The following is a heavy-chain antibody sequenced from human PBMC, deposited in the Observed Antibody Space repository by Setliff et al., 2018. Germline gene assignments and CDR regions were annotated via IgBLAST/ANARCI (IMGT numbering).Heavy chain of an antibody. CDR2: IDPRDDFT. CDR3: AIDYGPTGTPYH. D-gene: IGHD1-1*01. J-gene: IGHJ4*02. Sequence: RASVKVSCKASGHSFSDFYMHWVRQVPGEGLEALGRIDPRDDFTVYAERFKDRLTITADTSTDTSYMEMSSLRFEDTAVYHCAIDYGPTGTPYHWGQGTPVTVSS. V-gene: IGHV1-69-2*01. CDR1: GHSFSDFY.